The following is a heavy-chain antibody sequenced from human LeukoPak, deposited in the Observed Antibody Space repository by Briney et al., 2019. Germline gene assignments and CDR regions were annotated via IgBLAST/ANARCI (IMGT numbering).Heavy chain of an antibody. CDR2: IKSKTDGGTT. Sequence: GGSLRLSRAPSRLTFTNAWISSGRQAPGKGLEWVGRIKSKTDGGTTDYAAPVKGRFTISRDDSKNTLYLQMNSLKTEDTAMYHCTTDRSSIAARGWFDPWGQGTLVTVSS. V-gene: IGHV3-15*01. D-gene: IGHD6-6*01. CDR3: TTDRSSIAARGWFDP. CDR1: RLTFTNAW. J-gene: IGHJ5*02.